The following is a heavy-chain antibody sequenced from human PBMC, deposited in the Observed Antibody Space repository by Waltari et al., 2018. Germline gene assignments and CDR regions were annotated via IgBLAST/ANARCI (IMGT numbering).Heavy chain of an antibody. CDR2: IYYSGST. CDR1: GGSISSHY. CDR3: ARESDYGLFHP. D-gene: IGHD4-17*01. V-gene: IGHV4-59*11. Sequence: QVQLQESGPGLVKPSETLSLTCTVSGGSISSHYWSWIRQPPGKGLEWIGYIYYSGSTHYNPSLKSRVTISVDTAKNPFSLKLSPVTAADTAVYYWARESDYGLFHPWGQGTLVTVSS. J-gene: IGHJ5*02.